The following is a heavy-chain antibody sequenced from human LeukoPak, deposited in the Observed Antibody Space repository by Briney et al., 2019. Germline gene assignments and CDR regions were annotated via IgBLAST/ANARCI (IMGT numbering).Heavy chain of an antibody. CDR1: GYTFTSYG. J-gene: IGHJ6*02. CDR2: ISAYNGNT. V-gene: IGHV1-18*01. D-gene: IGHD5-18*01. Sequence: GASVKVSCKASGYTFTSYGISWVRQAPGQGLEWMGWISAYNGNTNYAQKLQGRVTMTTDTSTSTAYMELRSLRSDDTAVYYCARDKARKWIQLWDCMDVWGQGTTVTVSS. CDR3: ARDKARKWIQLWDCMDV.